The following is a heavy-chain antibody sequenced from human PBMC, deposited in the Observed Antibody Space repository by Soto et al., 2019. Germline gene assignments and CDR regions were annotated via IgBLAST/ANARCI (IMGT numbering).Heavy chain of an antibody. J-gene: IGHJ6*03. D-gene: IGHD6-6*01. Sequence: TLSLTCAVYGGSFSGYYWSWIRQPPGKGLEWIGEINHSGSTNYNPSLKSRVTISVDTSKNQFSLKLSSVTAADTAVYYCARLAARRYYYYYMDVWGKGTTVTVSS. CDR3: ARLAARRYYYYYMDV. CDR1: GGSFSGYY. V-gene: IGHV4-34*01. CDR2: INHSGST.